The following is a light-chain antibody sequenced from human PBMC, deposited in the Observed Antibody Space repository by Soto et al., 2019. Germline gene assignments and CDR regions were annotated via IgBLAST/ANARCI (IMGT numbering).Light chain of an antibody. CDR1: QSVSTNF. CDR3: QQYGSSGT. V-gene: IGKV3-20*01. Sequence: EFVLAQSPGTLSLSPWERATLSCRASQSVSTNFLAWYQQKAGQAPRLLIYGASNRATGIPERFGGSGSGTDFTLTISILEREDLAVYYCQQYGSSGTFGQGTKVDIK. J-gene: IGKJ1*01. CDR2: GAS.